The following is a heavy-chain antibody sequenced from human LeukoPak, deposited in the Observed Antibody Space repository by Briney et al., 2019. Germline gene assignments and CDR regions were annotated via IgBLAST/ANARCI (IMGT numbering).Heavy chain of an antibody. J-gene: IGHJ4*02. D-gene: IGHD3-22*01. V-gene: IGHV3-15*01. Sequence: GGSLRLSCAASGFTFSNAWMSWVRQAPGKGLEWVGRTKSKTDGGTTDYAAPVKGRFTISRDDSKNTLYLQMNSLKTEDTAVYYCTTDQYYYDSSGYYSFFDYWGQGTLVTVSS. CDR3: TTDQYYYDSSGYYSFFDY. CDR1: GFTFSNAW. CDR2: TKSKTDGGTT.